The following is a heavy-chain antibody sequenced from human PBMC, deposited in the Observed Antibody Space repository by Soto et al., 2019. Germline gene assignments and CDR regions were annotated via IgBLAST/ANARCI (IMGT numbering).Heavy chain of an antibody. V-gene: IGHV4-34*01. Sequence: PSETLSLTCAVYGGSFSGYYWSWIRQPPGKGLEWIGEINHSGSTNYNPSLKSRVTISVDTSKNQFSLKLSSVTAADTAVYYCARGVPPDPGITGTTQYYFDYWGQGTLVTVSS. CDR2: INHSGST. J-gene: IGHJ4*02. D-gene: IGHD1-7*01. CDR1: GGSFSGYY. CDR3: ARGVPPDPGITGTTQYYFDY.